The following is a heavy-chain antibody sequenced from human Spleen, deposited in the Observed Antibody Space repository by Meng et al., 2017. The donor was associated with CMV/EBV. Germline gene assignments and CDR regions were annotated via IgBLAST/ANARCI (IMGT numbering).Heavy chain of an antibody. J-gene: IGHJ3*02. CDR2: INSDGSST. Sequence: GESLKISCAASGFTFSSYWMHWVRQAPGKGLVWVSRINSDGSSTSYADSVKGRSTISRDNAKNTLYLQMNSLRAEDTAVYYCARVGDFWSGFLYDIWGQGTMVTVSS. D-gene: IGHD3-3*01. CDR1: GFTFSSYW. CDR3: ARVGDFWSGFLYDI. V-gene: IGHV3-74*01.